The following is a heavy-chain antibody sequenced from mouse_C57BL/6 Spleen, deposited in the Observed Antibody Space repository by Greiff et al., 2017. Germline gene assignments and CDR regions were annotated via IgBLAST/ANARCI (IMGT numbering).Heavy chain of an antibody. CDR3: ARRSSYYAMDY. D-gene: IGHD1-1*01. J-gene: IGHJ4*01. Sequence: QVQLQQPGAELVKPGASVKLSCKASGYTFTSYWMQWVKQRPGQGLEWIGEIDPSDSYTNFNQKFKDKATLTVDTSSSTAYMQRSSLTSEDSAVYYCARRSSYYAMDYWGQGTSVTVSS. CDR2: IDPSDSYT. V-gene: IGHV1-50*01. CDR1: GYTFTSYW.